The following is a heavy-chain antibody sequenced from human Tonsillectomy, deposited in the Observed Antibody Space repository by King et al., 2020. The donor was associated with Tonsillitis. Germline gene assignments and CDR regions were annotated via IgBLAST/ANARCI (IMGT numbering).Heavy chain of an antibody. V-gene: IGHV3-53*01. D-gene: IGHD3-22*01. Sequence: VQLVESGGGLIQPGGSLRLSCAASGFTVSSNYMSWVRQAPGKGLEWVSVIYSGGSTYYADSVKGRFTISRDNSKNTLYLQMKSLRAEDTAVYYCARVEEYYDSSGYYTDYWGQGTLVTVSS. CDR1: GFTVSSNY. J-gene: IGHJ4*02. CDR3: ARVEEYYDSSGYYTDY. CDR2: IYSGGST.